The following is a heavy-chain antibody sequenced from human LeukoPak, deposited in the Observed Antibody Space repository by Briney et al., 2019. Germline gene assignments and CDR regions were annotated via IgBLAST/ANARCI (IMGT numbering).Heavy chain of an antibody. J-gene: IGHJ6*04. Sequence: SGGCLRLSCAASGFTVSSNYMSWVRQAPGKGLEWVSVIYSGGSTSYADSVKGRFTISRDNSKNTLYLQMNSLRAEDTAVYYCARSRFFGVWGKGTTVTVSS. CDR1: GFTVSSNY. D-gene: IGHD2-2*01. V-gene: IGHV3-66*02. CDR3: ARSRFFGV. CDR2: IYSGGST.